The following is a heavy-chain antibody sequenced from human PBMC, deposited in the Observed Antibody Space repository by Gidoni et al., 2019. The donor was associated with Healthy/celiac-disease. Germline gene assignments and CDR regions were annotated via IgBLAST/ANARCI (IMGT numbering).Heavy chain of an antibody. Sequence: EVQLLESGGGLVQPGGSLRLSCAASGFTFSRYAMSWVRQAPGKGLEWVSTISGSGGSTYYADSVKGRFTISRDNSKNTLYLQMNSLRAEDTAVYYCAPPRGMGYIDYWGQGTLVTVSS. CDR1: GFTFSRYA. CDR2: ISGSGGST. CDR3: APPRGMGYIDY. D-gene: IGHD6-13*01. J-gene: IGHJ4*02. V-gene: IGHV3-23*01.